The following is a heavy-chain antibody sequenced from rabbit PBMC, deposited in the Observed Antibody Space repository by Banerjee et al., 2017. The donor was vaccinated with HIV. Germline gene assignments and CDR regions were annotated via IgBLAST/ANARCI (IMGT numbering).Heavy chain of an antibody. Sequence: QEQLEESGGDLVKPEGSLTLTCTASGFTLSSNYWICWVRQAPGKGLEWIGCIYAGTTGSTYYAGWAKGRFAIAKISSAAVTLKVTSLTAADTATYFCMIMASSGGYLHLWGPGTLVTVS. V-gene: IGHV1S45*01. CDR1: GFTLSSNYW. J-gene: IGHJ4*01. D-gene: IGHD1-1*01. CDR3: MIMASSGGYLHL. CDR2: IYAGTTGST.